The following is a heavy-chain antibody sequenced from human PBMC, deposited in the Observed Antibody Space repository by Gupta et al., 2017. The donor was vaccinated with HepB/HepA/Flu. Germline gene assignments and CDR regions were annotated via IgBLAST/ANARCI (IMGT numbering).Heavy chain of an antibody. D-gene: IGHD2-2*01. Sequence: QVQLQQWGAGLLKPSETLSLTCAVYGWSFRGYYWSWIRQPPGKGLEWIGEINHSGSTNYNPSLKSRVTISVDTSKNQFSLKLSSVTAADTAVYYCARVTGPIVPAAEGSVDYWGQGTLVTVSS. J-gene: IGHJ4*02. CDR1: GWSFRGYY. CDR3: ARVTGPIVPAAEGSVDY. CDR2: INHSGST. V-gene: IGHV4-34*01.